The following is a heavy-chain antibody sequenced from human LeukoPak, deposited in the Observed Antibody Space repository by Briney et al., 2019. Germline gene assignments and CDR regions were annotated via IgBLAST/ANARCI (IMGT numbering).Heavy chain of an antibody. D-gene: IGHD1-26*01. Sequence: ASVKVSFKASGYTFTVYYMHWVRQAPGQGLEWMGWINPNSGGTNYAQKFQGRVTMTRDTSISTAYMELSRLRSDDTAVYYCARDSIVGATPGDFDYWGQGTLVTVSS. CDR3: ARDSIVGATPGDFDY. CDR1: GYTFTVYY. V-gene: IGHV1-2*02. CDR2: INPNSGGT. J-gene: IGHJ4*02.